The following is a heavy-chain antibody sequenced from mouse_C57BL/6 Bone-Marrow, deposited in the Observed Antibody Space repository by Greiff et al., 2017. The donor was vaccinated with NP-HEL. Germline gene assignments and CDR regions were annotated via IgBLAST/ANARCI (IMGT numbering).Heavy chain of an antibody. CDR2: INPNYGTT. Sequence: VQLQQSGPELVKPGASVKISCKASGYSFTDYNMNWVKQSNGKSLEWIGVINPNYGTTSYNQKFKGKATLTVDQSSSTAYMQLNSLTAEDSAVYYCARRYYGSSYNYAMDYWGQGTSVTVSS. D-gene: IGHD1-1*01. J-gene: IGHJ4*01. V-gene: IGHV1-39*01. CDR3: ARRYYGSSYNYAMDY. CDR1: GYSFTDYN.